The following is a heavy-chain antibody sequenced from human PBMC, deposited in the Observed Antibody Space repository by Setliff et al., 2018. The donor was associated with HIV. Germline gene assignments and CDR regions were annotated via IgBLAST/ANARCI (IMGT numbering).Heavy chain of an antibody. D-gene: IGHD3-22*01. Sequence: LSLTCDVSGSSINSTFRWGWIRQSPGKGLVWIGSVSSTGSTNYNPSLMSRLTMSVDTSKNHFSLKLSSVTAADTAVYYCARDYYDKSGFPHYYFDYWGQGALVTV. V-gene: IGHV4-38-2*02. J-gene: IGHJ4*02. CDR2: VSSTGST. CDR1: GSSINSTFR. CDR3: ARDYYDKSGFPHYYFDY.